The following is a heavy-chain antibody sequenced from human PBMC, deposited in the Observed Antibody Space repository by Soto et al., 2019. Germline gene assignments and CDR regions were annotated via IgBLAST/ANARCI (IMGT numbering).Heavy chain of an antibody. CDR1: GYTFTSYG. CDR3: ARSYGDYVPPSFDY. CDR2: ISAYNGNT. D-gene: IGHD4-17*01. V-gene: IGHV1-18*01. Sequence: ASVKVSCKASGYTFTSYGISWVRQAPGQGLEWMGWISAYNGNTNYAQKLQGRVTMTTDTSTSTAYMELRSLRSDDTAVYYCARSYGDYVPPSFDYWGQGTLVTVAS. J-gene: IGHJ4*02.